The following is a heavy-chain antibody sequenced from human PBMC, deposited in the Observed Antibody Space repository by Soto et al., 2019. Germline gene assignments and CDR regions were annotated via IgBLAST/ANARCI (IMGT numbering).Heavy chain of an antibody. D-gene: IGHD5-12*01. CDR1: SCTFSNAW. J-gene: IGHJ4*02. V-gene: IGHV3-15*07. CDR3: NVASLDY. CDR2: IKSKTDGGTT. Sequence: PGGSLRLSCASCSCTFSNAWMNWVRQAQGKGLEWVGRIKSKTDGGTTDYAAPVKGRFTISRDDSKNTLYLQMNSLKTEDTAVYYFNVASLDYWGQGTLVTVSS.